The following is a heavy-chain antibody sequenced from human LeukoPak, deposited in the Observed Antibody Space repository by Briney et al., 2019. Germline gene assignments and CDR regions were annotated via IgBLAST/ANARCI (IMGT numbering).Heavy chain of an antibody. CDR3: ARYSDSRGSDV. Sequence: GGSLRLSCKASGFTFSDYYMNWIRQAPGKGLEWLTYISPRSDYTPYADSVKGRFTISRDNAKSSLFLQMNSLRAEDAAIYYCARYSDSRGSDVWGQGTMVTVSP. J-gene: IGHJ3*01. V-gene: IGHV3-11*03. CDR2: ISPRSDYT. D-gene: IGHD1-26*01. CDR1: GFTFSDYY.